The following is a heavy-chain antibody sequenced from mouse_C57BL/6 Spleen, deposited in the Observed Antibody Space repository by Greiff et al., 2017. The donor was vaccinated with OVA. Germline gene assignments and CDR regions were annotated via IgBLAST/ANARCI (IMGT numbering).Heavy chain of an antibody. J-gene: IGHJ2*01. CDR1: GFTFSSYG. D-gene: IGHD3-3*01. Sequence: EVMLVESGGDLVKPGGSLKLSCAASGFTFSSYGMSWVRQTPDKRLGWVATISSGGSYTYYPDSVKGRFTISRENAKNTLYLQMSSLKSEDTAMYYCARGLGQEDYWGQGTTLTVSS. CDR3: ARGLGQEDY. CDR2: ISSGGSYT. V-gene: IGHV5-6*02.